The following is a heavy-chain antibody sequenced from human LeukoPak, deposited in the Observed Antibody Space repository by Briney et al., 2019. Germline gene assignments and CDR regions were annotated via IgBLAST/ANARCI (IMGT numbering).Heavy chain of an antibody. CDR1: GFTFSSYG. CDR2: IWYDGSNK. CDR3: AKDSGSYYNPSNWFDP. Sequence: GGSLRLSCAASGFTFSSYGMHWVRQAPGKGLERVAVIWYDGSNKYYADSVKGRFTISRDNSKNTLYLQMNSLRAEDTAVYYCAKDSGSYYNPSNWFDPWGQGTLVTVSS. D-gene: IGHD1-26*01. V-gene: IGHV3-33*06. J-gene: IGHJ5*02.